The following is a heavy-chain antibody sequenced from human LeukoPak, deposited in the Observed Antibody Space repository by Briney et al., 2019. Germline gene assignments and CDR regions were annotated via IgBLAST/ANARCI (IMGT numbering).Heavy chain of an antibody. Sequence: ASVKVSCKASGYTFTCYYMHWVRQAPGQGLEWMGIINPSGGSTSYAQKLQGRVTMTRDTSTSTVYMELSSLRSEDTAVYYCARDHYHKIHSVMVTAPDYWGQGTLVIVSS. CDR2: INPSGGST. D-gene: IGHD2-21*02. J-gene: IGHJ4*02. V-gene: IGHV1-46*01. CDR1: GYTFTCYY. CDR3: ARDHYHKIHSVMVTAPDY.